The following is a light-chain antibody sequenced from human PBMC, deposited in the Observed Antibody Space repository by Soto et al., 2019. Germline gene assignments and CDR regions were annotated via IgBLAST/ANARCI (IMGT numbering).Light chain of an antibody. CDR3: QQYNNWPRGT. V-gene: IGKV3-15*01. CDR1: QSVSSN. CDR2: GAS. J-gene: IGKJ1*01. Sequence: EKVMTQSPATLSVSPGERATLSCRASQSVSSNLAWYQQKPGQAPRLLIYGASTRATGIPARFSGSGSGTEFTLTISSLQSEDFAVYYCQQYNNWPRGTCGQGTKVEIK.